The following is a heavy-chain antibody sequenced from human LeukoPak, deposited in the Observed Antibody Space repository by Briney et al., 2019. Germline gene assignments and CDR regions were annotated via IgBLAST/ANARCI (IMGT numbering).Heavy chain of an antibody. CDR2: MNPNSGNT. D-gene: IGHD1-26*01. CDR3: ARVPSGSYNLDY. V-gene: IGHV1-8*03. Sequence: ASVKVSCKASGYTFTSYDINWVRQATGQGLEWMGWMNPNSGNTGYAQKFQGRGTITRNTSISTAYMELSSLRSEDTAVYYCARVPSGSYNLDYWGQGTLVTVSS. J-gene: IGHJ4*02. CDR1: GYTFTSYD.